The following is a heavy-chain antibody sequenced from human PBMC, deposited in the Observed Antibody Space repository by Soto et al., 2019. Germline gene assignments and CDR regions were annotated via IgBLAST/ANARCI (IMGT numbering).Heavy chain of an antibody. CDR3: GREGSWEKVDS. V-gene: IGHV1-69*01. Sequence: QVQLVQSGAEVKKPGSSVKVSCKASGGTVHNSAISWVRQAPGQGLEWMGGIIVIFGPAIYAQKFQGRVTITADESTSTDFLDLNSLRSDDTAVYYCGREGSWEKVDSWGPRTLVTVSS. D-gene: IGHD1-26*01. CDR1: GGTVHNSA. CDR2: IIVIFGPA. J-gene: IGHJ4*02.